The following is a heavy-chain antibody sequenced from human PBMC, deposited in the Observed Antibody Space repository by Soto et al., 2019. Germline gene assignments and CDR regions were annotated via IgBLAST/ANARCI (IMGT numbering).Heavy chain of an antibody. Sequence: SVSNAWMNWVRQAPGKGLEWVGRIKSKTDGGTTDYAAPVKGRFTISRDDSKNTLYLQMNSLITEDPAVYYCTTDPNTYYYAPFDYWGQGTLVTVSS. CDR2: IKSKTDGGTT. V-gene: IGHV3-15*07. D-gene: IGHD3-10*01. J-gene: IGHJ4*02. CDR3: TTDPNTYYYAPFDY. CDR1: SVSNAW.